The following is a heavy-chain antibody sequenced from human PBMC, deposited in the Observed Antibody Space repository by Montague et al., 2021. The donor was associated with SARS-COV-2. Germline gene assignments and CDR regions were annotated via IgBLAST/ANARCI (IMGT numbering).Heavy chain of an antibody. D-gene: IGHD3-22*01. V-gene: IGHV4-39*07. Sequence: SETLSLTCTVSGGSIRNSSYYWGWIRQPPGKGLEWIGNIYYTGSTYYNPSLKSRVTISVDTSKNQFSLKLSSVTAADAAVYYCARDTRIAMLVVVTRYGLDVWGQGTMVTVSS. J-gene: IGHJ6*02. CDR3: ARDTRIAMLVVVTRYGLDV. CDR2: IYYTGST. CDR1: GGSIRNSSYY.